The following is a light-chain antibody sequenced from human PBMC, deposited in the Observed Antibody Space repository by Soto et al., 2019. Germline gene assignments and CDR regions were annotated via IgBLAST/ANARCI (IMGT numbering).Light chain of an antibody. CDR2: AAS. CDR3: HKYKSYPYT. CDR1: QGIANH. Sequence: DIQMTQSPSSLSASVGDRVTITCRASQGIANHLAWYQQKPGKAPTLLIYAASTLQSGVPSRCSGSGFGTDFTLTIISLQLEDVATDYCHKYKSYPYTFGPGTKVDIK. V-gene: IGKV1-27*01. J-gene: IGKJ3*01.